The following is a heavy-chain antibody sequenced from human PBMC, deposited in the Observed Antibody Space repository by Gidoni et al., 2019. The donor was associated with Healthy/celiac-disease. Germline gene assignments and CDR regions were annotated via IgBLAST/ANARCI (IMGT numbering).Heavy chain of an antibody. Sequence: EVQLVESGGGLVQPGGSLRLSCAASGFTVSSNYMSWVRQAPGKGLEWVSVIYSGGSTYYADSVKGRFTISRDNSKNTLYLQMNSLRAEDTAVYYCARVGDPYYYDSRGFDYWGRGTLVTVSS. CDR1: GFTVSSNY. CDR3: ARVGDPYYYDSRGFDY. V-gene: IGHV3-66*01. CDR2: IYSGGST. D-gene: IGHD3-22*01. J-gene: IGHJ4*02.